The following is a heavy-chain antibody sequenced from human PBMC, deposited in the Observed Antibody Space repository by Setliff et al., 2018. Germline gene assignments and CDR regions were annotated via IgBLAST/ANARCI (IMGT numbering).Heavy chain of an antibody. D-gene: IGHD3-22*01. Sequence: GASVKVSCKASGNRFTDYFLHWVRQAPGQGLEWMGGTIPIFGTTDYAQKFQGRVTIITDESTSTAFMQLSSLRSEDTAVYYCVREGVDSRSSTDYRYYMDVWGKGTTVTVSS. CDR2: TIPIFGTT. J-gene: IGHJ6*03. CDR1: GNRFTDYF. V-gene: IGHV1-69*05. CDR3: VREGVDSRSSTDYRYYMDV.